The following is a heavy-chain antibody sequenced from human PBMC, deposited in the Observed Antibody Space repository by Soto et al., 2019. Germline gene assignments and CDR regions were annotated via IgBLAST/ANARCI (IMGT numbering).Heavy chain of an antibody. V-gene: IGHV3-30-3*01. CDR3: ARDKGYCSGGSCFYNYYYGMDV. Sequence: GGSLRLSCAASGFTFSSYAMHWLRQAPGKGLEWVAVISYDGSNKYYADSVKGRFTISRDNSKNTLYLQMNSLRAEDTAVYYCARDKGYCSGGSCFYNYYYGMDVWGQGTTVTVSS. D-gene: IGHD2-15*01. J-gene: IGHJ6*02. CDR2: ISYDGSNK. CDR1: GFTFSSYA.